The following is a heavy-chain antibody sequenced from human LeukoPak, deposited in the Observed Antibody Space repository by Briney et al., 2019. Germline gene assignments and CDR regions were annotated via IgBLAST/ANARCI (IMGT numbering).Heavy chain of an antibody. CDR2: ITDSGGST. V-gene: IGHV3-23*01. CDR3: AKEDTLTTVYFDY. Sequence: PGGSLRLSCPASGFTFSRYDMSWVRQAPGKGLEWVSAITDSGGSTYYADSVRGRFTISRDDSKNTLYLLMNSLRAEDTAVYYCAKEDTLTTVYFDYWGQGTPVTVSS. CDR1: GFTFSRYD. J-gene: IGHJ4*02. D-gene: IGHD4-17*01.